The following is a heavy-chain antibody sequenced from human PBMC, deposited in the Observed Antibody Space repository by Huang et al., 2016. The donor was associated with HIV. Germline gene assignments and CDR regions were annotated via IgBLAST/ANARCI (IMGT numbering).Heavy chain of an antibody. CDR1: GFSFSSYG. CDR2: SSYDGNGR. Sequence: QVWLVESGGGVVQPVRPLRLSCVGSGFSFSSYGIHWVRQAPGKGLEWVAFSSYDGNGRSYAGAVKGRFSIARQNSKSTVSLQMNSLRVEDSGVYFCAKGSGHFDSWGQGTLVTVSP. CDR3: AKGSGHFDS. D-gene: IGHD2-8*02. J-gene: IGHJ5*01. V-gene: IGHV3-30*18.